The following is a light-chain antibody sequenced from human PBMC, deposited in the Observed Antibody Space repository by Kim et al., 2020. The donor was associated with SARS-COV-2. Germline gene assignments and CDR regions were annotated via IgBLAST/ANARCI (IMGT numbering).Light chain of an antibody. CDR2: EVS. Sequence: GHPNTNSRTDTCRDVGRYKHVSWYQQQPGKAPKVVIYEVSKRPSGVSERFSGSKSGNTASLTISGPQAEDEADYYCAAYTSSTSVAFGGGTQLTVL. CDR3: AAYTSSTSVA. V-gene: IGLV2-14*01. J-gene: IGLJ2*01. CDR1: CRDVGRYKH.